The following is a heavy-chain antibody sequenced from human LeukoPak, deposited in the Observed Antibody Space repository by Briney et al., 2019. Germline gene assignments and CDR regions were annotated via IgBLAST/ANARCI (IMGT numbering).Heavy chain of an antibody. CDR1: GYSISGGYY. CDR2: IYHSGST. V-gene: IGHV4-38-2*01. CDR3: ARRGTYCGGDCPYYFDY. Sequence: SETLSLTCAVSGYSISGGYYWGWIRQPPGKGLEWIGSIYHSGSTYYNPSLKSRVTISVDTSKNQFSLKLSSVTAADTAVYYCARRGTYCGGDCPYYFDYWGQGTLVTVSS. J-gene: IGHJ4*02. D-gene: IGHD2-21*01.